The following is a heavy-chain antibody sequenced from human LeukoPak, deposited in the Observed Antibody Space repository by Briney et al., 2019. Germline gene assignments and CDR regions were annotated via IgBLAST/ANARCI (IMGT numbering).Heavy chain of an antibody. CDR1: GGTFSSYA. J-gene: IGHJ6*03. D-gene: IGHD3-10*01. CDR2: IIPIFGTA. Sequence: ASVKVSCKASGGTFSSYAISWVRQAPGQGLEWMGGIIPIFGTANYAQKFQGRVTITADKSTSTAYMELSSLRSEDTAVYYCARCGLLWFGEFYYYMDVWGKGTTVTVSS. V-gene: IGHV1-69*06. CDR3: ARCGLLWFGEFYYYMDV.